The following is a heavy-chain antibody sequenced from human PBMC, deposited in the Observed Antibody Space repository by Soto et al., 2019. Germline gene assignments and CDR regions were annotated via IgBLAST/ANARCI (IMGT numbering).Heavy chain of an antibody. D-gene: IGHD4-4*01. CDR2: INPNSGGT. Sequence: ASAMVPCQASGYTFTRYCMHWVRQAPGQRLEWVGWINPNSGGTNYAQKFGGWVTMTRDASISTAYMELSRLRSDDTAVYYCARATGEDYYYAMDVWGQGTTVTVSS. CDR1: GYTFTRYC. J-gene: IGHJ6*02. V-gene: IGHV1-2*04. CDR3: ARATGEDYYYAMDV.